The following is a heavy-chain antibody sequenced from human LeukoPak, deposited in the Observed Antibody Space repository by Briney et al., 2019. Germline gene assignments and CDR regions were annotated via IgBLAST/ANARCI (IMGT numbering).Heavy chain of an antibody. CDR1: GDSVSHNSAA. V-gene: IGHV6-1*01. CDR3: AAGFSGESWFDP. J-gene: IGHJ5*02. D-gene: IGHD1-26*01. Sequence: SQTLSLTYAISGDSVSHNSAAWNWIRQSPSTGLEWLGRTYYRSKWYNDYAVSVKSRITINPDTSKNQFSLQLSSVTPEYTAVYYCAAGFSGESWFDPWGQGTLVTVSS. CDR2: TYYRSKWYN.